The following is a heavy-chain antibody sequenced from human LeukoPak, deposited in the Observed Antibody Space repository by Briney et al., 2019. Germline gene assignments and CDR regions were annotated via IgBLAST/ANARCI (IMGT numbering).Heavy chain of an antibody. CDR1: GGSISSSSAY. CDR3: VSPRGFSRGYFDY. CDR2: IYYSKNT. D-gene: IGHD5-18*01. Sequence: SETLSLTCTVSGGSISSSSAYWGWIRQPPGKGLEWIGSIYYSKNTYYNPSLKSRVTISADTSKNQFSLTLGSVSATDTAVYYCVSPRGFSRGYFDYWGQGTLVTVSS. J-gene: IGHJ4*02. V-gene: IGHV4-39*01.